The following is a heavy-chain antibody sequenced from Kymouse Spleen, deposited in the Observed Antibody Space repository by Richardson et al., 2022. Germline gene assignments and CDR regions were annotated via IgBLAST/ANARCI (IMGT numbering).Heavy chain of an antibody. D-gene: IGHD3-10*01. CDR1: GGSFSGYY. J-gene: IGHJ5*02. V-gene: IGHV4-34*01. Sequence: QVQLQQWGAGLLKPSETLSLTCAVYGGSFSGYYWSWIRQPPGKGLEWIGEINHSGSTNYNPSLKSRVTISVDTSKNQFSLKLSSVTAADTAVYYCARGPTMVRGALNWFDPWGQGTLVTVSS. CDR3: ARGPTMVRGALNWFDP. CDR2: INHSGST.